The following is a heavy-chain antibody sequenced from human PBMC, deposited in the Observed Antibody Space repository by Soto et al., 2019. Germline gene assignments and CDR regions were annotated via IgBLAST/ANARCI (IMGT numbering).Heavy chain of an antibody. CDR3: ASGVYCSGGSCHGNWFDP. J-gene: IGHJ5*02. CDR1: GGTFSSYA. V-gene: IGHV1-69*13. Sequence: GASVKVSCKASGGTFSSYAISWVRQAPGQGLEWMGGIIPIFGTANYAQKFQGRVTITADESTSTAYMELSSLRSEDTAVYYCASGVYCSGGSCHGNWFDPWGQGTLVTVSS. CDR2: IIPIFGTA. D-gene: IGHD2-15*01.